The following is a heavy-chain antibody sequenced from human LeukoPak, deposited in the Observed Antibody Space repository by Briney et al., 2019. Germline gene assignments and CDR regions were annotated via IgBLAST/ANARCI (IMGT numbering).Heavy chain of an antibody. Sequence: PGGSLRLSCAASGFTFSSYWMSWVRQAPGKGLEWVANIKQDGSEKYYVDSVKGRFTTSRDNAKNSLYLQMNSLRAEDTAVYYCARGRWWLSFQGHYYYMDVWGKGTTVTVSS. CDR1: GFTFSSYW. V-gene: IGHV3-7*01. D-gene: IGHD3-22*01. CDR2: IKQDGSEK. CDR3: ARGRWWLSFQGHYYYMDV. J-gene: IGHJ6*03.